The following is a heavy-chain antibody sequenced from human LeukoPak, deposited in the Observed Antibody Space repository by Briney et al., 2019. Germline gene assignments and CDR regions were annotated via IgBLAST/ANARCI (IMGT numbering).Heavy chain of an antibody. CDR3: ARAAYASGGYLFDY. CDR2: IHYSGST. V-gene: IGHV4-59*01. D-gene: IGHD3-10*01. CDR1: GGSISDYY. Sequence: SETLSLTCTASGGSISDYYWSWIRQPPGKGLEWIGYIHYSGSTNYNPSLKSRVTISVDTSKNHFSLKLSSVTAADTAVYYCARAAYASGGYLFDYWGQGALVTVSS. J-gene: IGHJ4*02.